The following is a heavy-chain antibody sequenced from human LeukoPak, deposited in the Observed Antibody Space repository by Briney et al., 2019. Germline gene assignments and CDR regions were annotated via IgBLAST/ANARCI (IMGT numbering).Heavy chain of an antibody. J-gene: IGHJ4*02. CDR1: GFTFSLYW. V-gene: IGHV3-7*05. CDR2: IKQDGSEK. CDR3: ARVDPEAAADDF. D-gene: IGHD6-13*01. Sequence: PGGSLRLSCAASGFTFSLYWMTWVRQAPGKGLECVANIKQDGSEKYYVGSVKGRFTISRDNAKNSLYLQMNSLRVEDTAVYYCARVDPEAAADDFWGQGTLVTVSS.